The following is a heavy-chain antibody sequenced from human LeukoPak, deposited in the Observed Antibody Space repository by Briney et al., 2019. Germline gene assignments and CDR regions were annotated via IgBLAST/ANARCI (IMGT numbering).Heavy chain of an antibody. J-gene: IGHJ6*02. V-gene: IGHV3-15*01. CDR2: IKSKTDGGTT. D-gene: IGHD3-22*01. CDR3: TTDYYDSSGYYGMDV. CDR1: GFTFSNAW. Sequence: GRSLRLSCAASGFTFSNAWMSWVRQAPGKGLEWVGRIKSKTDGGTTDYAAPVKGRFTISRDDSKNTLYLQMNSLKTEDTAVYYCTTDYYDSSGYYGMDVWGQGTTVTVSS.